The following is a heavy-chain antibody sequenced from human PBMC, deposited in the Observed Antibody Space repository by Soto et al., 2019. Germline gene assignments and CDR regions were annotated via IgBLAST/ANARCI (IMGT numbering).Heavy chain of an antibody. CDR3: ARERSYDSSGYAFAI. Sequence: PGVSLRLSCVASGFTVSSNYMSWVRQAPGKGLEWVSVIYSGGSTYYADSVKGRFTISGDNSKNTLYLQMNSLRAEDTAVYYCARERSYDSSGYAFAIWGQGPMVPVSS. CDR1: GFTVSSNY. D-gene: IGHD3-22*01. V-gene: IGHV3-53*01. J-gene: IGHJ3*02. CDR2: IYSGGST.